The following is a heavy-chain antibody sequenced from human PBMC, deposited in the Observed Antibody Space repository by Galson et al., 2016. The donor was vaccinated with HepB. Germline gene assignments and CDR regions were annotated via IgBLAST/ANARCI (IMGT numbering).Heavy chain of an antibody. J-gene: IGHJ3*02. Sequence: QSGAEVKKPGESLKISCKGSGYSLTHYWIGWVRQMPGKGLEWMGIIYPGDSDTRYSPSFEGQVTISADISADKSITTAYLQWRSLKASDTAMYYCARTLPVVVTAEDAFDIWGQGTMVTVSS. D-gene: IGHD2-21*02. CDR3: ARTLPVVVTAEDAFDI. V-gene: IGHV5-51*01. CDR1: GYSLTHYW. CDR2: IYPGDSDT.